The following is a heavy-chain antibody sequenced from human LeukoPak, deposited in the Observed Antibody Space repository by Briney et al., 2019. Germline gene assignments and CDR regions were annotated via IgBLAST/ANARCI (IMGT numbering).Heavy chain of an antibody. J-gene: IGHJ4*02. CDR2: IKSKTAGGTT. CDR3: TQGSGQYYDY. CDR1: GFTFRNYW. V-gene: IGHV3-15*01. D-gene: IGHD3-22*01. Sequence: PGGSLRLSCAASGFTFRNYWMSWVRQAPGKGLEWVGRIKSKTAGGTTDFAAPVKGRFTISRDDSKNTLYLQMNSLTSEDTAVYYCTQGSGQYYDYWGQGTLVTVSS.